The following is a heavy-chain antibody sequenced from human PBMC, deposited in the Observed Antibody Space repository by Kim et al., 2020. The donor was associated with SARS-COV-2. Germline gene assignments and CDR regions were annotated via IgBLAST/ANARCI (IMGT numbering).Heavy chain of an antibody. J-gene: IGHJ5*02. CDR3: ARVLNGILPNWFDP. Sequence: ADSVKGRFTISRDNAKNSLYLQMNSLRAEDTAVYYCARVLNGILPNWFDPWGQGTLVTVSS. D-gene: IGHD3-9*01. V-gene: IGHV3-21*01.